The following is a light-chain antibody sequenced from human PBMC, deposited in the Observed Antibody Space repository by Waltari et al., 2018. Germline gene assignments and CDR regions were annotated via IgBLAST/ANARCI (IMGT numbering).Light chain of an antibody. CDR3: QQYYTTPYT. Sequence: DIVMTQSPDSLVVSLAERPTIHCHSTASLLYNPSKRYQLAWYQHKPGQPPKLLVYWASTRESGVPDRFSGSGSGTDFTLSISSLQAEDVAVYYCQQYYTTPYTFGQGTKLEIK. CDR1: ASLLYNPSKRYQ. J-gene: IGKJ2*01. CDR2: WAS. V-gene: IGKV4-1*01.